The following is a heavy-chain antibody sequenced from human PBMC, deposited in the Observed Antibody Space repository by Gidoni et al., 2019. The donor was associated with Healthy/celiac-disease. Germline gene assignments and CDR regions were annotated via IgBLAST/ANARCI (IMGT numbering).Heavy chain of an antibody. CDR3: ATGSKMLQQLVRGNYYYYYGMDV. Sequence: QVQLQESGPGLVKPSETLSLTCTVSGGSISSYYWSWIRQPPGKGLEWIGYIYYSGSTNYNPSLKSRVTISVDTSKNQFSLKLSSVTAADTAVYYCATGSKMLQQLVRGNYYYYYGMDVWGQGTTVTVSS. CDR1: GGSISSYY. CDR2: IYYSGST. V-gene: IGHV4-59*01. J-gene: IGHJ6*02. D-gene: IGHD6-13*01.